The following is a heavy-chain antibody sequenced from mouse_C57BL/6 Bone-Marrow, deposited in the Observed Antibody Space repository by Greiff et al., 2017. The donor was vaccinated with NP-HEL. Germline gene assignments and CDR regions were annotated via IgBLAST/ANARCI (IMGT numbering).Heavy chain of an antibody. CDR2: IDPENGDT. J-gene: IGHJ3*01. Sequence: EVQRVESGAELVRPGASVKLSCTASGFNIKDDYMHWVKQRPEQGLEWIGWIDPENGDTEYASKFQGKATITADTSSNTAYLQLSSLTSEDTAVYYCMMYYYGSSPAWFAYWGQGTLVTVSA. CDR1: GFNIKDDY. V-gene: IGHV14-4*01. CDR3: MMYYYGSSPAWFAY. D-gene: IGHD1-1*01.